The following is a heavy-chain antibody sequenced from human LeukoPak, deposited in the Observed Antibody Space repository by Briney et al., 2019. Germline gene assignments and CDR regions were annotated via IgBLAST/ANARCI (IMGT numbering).Heavy chain of an antibody. CDR2: IYHSGST. CDR3: ARRPYYYYYMDV. CDR1: GYSISSGYY. V-gene: IGHV4-38-2*01. Sequence: KPSETLSLTCAVSGYSISSGYYWGWIRQPPGKGLEWIGSIYHSGSTYYNPSLKSRVTLSVDTSKNQFSLKLSSVTAADTAVYYCARRPYYYYYMDVWGKGTTVTVSS. J-gene: IGHJ6*03.